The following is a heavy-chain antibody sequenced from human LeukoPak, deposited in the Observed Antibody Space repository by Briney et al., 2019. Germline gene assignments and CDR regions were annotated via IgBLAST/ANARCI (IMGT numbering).Heavy chain of an antibody. D-gene: IGHD5-12*01. CDR2: ISGSGGST. V-gene: IGHV3-23*01. CDR3: ASKILVATIQVGAFDI. CDR1: EFTFSSYA. J-gene: IGHJ3*02. Sequence: AGGSLRLSCAASEFTFSSYAMSWVRQAPGKGLEWASAISGSGGSTYYADSVKGRFTISRDNSKNTLYLQMNSLRAEDTAVYYCASKILVATIQVGAFDIWGQGTMVTVSS.